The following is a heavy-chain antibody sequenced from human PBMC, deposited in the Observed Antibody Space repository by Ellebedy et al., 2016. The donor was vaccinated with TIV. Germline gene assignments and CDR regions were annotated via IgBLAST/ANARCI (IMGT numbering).Heavy chain of an antibody. V-gene: IGHV1-69*13. Sequence: SVKVSXKASGGTFSSYAISWVRQAPGQGLEWMGGIIPIFGTANYAQKFQGRVTITADESTSTAYMELSSLRSEDTAVYYCARDVGRYCSSTSCSGGWFDPWGQGTLVTVSS. J-gene: IGHJ5*02. CDR3: ARDVGRYCSSTSCSGGWFDP. CDR1: GGTFSSYA. D-gene: IGHD2-2*01. CDR2: IIPIFGTA.